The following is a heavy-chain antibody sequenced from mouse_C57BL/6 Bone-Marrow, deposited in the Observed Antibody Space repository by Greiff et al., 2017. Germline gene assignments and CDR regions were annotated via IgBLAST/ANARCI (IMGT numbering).Heavy chain of an antibody. D-gene: IGHD1-1*01. Sequence: VQLQQSGAELARPGASVKLSCKASGYTFTSYGISWVKQRTGQGLEWIGEIYPRSGNTYYNEKIKRKATLTVDKSSSTAYMELRSLTSEDSAVYFCARVPPLWPFDYWGQGTTLTVSS. CDR3: ARVPPLWPFDY. CDR1: GYTFTSYG. CDR2: IYPRSGNT. J-gene: IGHJ2*01. V-gene: IGHV1-81*01.